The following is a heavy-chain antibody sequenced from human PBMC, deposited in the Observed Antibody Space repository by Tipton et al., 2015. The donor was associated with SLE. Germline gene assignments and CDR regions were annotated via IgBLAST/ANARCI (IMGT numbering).Heavy chain of an antibody. V-gene: IGHV4-34*01. CDR2: INHSGST. CDR1: GGSFSGYY. CDR3: ARDLGGHQGDAFDI. D-gene: IGHD2-15*01. Sequence: TLSLTCAVYGGSFSGYYWSWIRQPPGKGLEWIGEINHSGSTNYNPSLKSRVTISVDTSKNQFSLKLSSVTAADTAVYYCARDLGGHQGDAFDIWGQGTMVTVSS. J-gene: IGHJ3*02.